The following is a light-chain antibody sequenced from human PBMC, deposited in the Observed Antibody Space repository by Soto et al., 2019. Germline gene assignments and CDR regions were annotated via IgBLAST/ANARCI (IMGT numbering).Light chain of an antibody. CDR3: QQYHATTLT. CDR1: QSISTN. Sequence: DIQRTQSPSSLSASVGDRVTITCRASQSISTNLNWYQQKPGKAPNLLIFGATTLQSGVPSRFSGSVYGTNGTIIISVLKHEDGSMYYCQQYHATTLTFGQGTRLEIK. J-gene: IGKJ5*01. CDR2: GAT. V-gene: IGKV1-39*01.